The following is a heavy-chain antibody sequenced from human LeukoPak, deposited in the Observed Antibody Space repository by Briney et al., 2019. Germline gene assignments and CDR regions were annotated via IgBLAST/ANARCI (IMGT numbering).Heavy chain of an antibody. J-gene: IGHJ4*02. CDR1: GGSFSGYY. V-gene: IGHV4-34*01. D-gene: IGHD3-22*01. CDR2: INHSGST. Sequence: PSETLSLTCAVYGGSFSGYYWSWIRQPPGKGLEWIGEINHSGSTNYNPSLKSRVTISVDTSKNQFSLKLSSVTAADTAVYYCARGPLSEDYYDSSGYYYLSYWGQGTLVTVSS. CDR3: ARGPLSEDYYDSSGYYYLSY.